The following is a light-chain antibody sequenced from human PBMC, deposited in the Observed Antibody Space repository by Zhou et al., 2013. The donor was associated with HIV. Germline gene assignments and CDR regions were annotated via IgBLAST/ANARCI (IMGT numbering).Light chain of an antibody. J-gene: IGKJ1*01. CDR3: QQSYTTPWT. CDR1: QSISTY. V-gene: IGKV1-39*01. Sequence: DIQMTQSPSSLSASVGDRVTITCRASQSISTYLNWYQQKPGRAPKLLIYAASSLESGVPSRFSGSGSGTHFTLTISSLQPDDFAIYYCQQSYTTPWTFGQGTKVEI. CDR2: AAS.